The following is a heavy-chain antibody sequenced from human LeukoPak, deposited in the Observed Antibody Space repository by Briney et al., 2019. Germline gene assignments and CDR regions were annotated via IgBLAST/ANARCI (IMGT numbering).Heavy chain of an antibody. J-gene: IGHJ6*03. D-gene: IGHD2-8*01. CDR3: ARDGVHQGGYYSYYMDV. CDR1: GGSISSHY. Sequence: SETLSLTCTVSGGSISSHYWSWIWQPPGKGLEWIGYIHYSGTTNYNPSLKSRVTISVDTSKNQFSLKVSSVTAADTAVYYCARDGVHQGGYYSYYMDVWGKGTTVTVSS. V-gene: IGHV4-59*11. CDR2: IHYSGTT.